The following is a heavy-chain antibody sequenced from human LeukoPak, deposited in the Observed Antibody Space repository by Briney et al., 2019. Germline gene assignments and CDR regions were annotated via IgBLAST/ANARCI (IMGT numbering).Heavy chain of an antibody. CDR1: GFTFSSYG. CDR2: IWYDGSNK. V-gene: IGHV3-33*06. CDR3: AKDVSVTPKGFDY. D-gene: IGHD4-11*01. Sequence: GGSLRLSCAASGFTFSSYGMHWVRQAPGKGPEWVAVIWYDGSNKYYADSVKGRFTISRDNSKNTLYLQMNSLRAEDTAVYYCAKDVSVTPKGFDYWGQGTLVTVSS. J-gene: IGHJ4*02.